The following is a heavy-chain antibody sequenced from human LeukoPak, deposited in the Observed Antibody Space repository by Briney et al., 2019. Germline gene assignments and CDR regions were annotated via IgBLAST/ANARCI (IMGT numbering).Heavy chain of an antibody. CDR3: ARAYGDYVGGDAFDI. Sequence: SETLSLTCAVSGYSISSGYYWGWIRQPPGKGLEWIGSIYHSGSTYYNPSLKSRVTISVDTSKNQFSLKLSSVTAADTAVYYCARAYGDYVGGDAFDIWGRGTMVTVS. D-gene: IGHD4-17*01. CDR2: IYHSGST. CDR1: GYSISSGYY. V-gene: IGHV4-38-2*01. J-gene: IGHJ3*02.